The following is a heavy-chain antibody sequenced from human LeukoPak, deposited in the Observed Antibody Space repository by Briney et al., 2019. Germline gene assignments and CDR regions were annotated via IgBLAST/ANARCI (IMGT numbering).Heavy chain of an antibody. CDR2: ISHDGSNT. D-gene: IGHD6-13*01. CDR1: GFTFSYYA. CDR3: AKAHPDSRNTPTYYFDY. J-gene: IGHJ4*02. V-gene: IGHV3-64*04. Sequence: GGSLRLSCSASGFTFSYYALQWVRQAPGEGLEFVSTISHDGSNTIYADSVKGRFTVSRDNSKNTLYLQMNSLRAEDTAVYHCAKAHPDSRNTPTYYFDYWGQGTLVTVSS.